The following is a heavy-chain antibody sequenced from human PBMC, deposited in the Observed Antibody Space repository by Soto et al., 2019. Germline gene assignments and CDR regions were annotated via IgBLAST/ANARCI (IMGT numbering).Heavy chain of an antibody. CDR3: ARINFGVVTPFSWFYP. V-gene: IGHV5-10-1*04. J-gene: IGHJ5*02. CDR2: IDLFDSQT. D-gene: IGHD3-3*01. CDR1: GFDFTSHC. Sequence: GASLKVSGQGSGFDFTSHCITWVRLMPWKGLYWIGNIDLFDSQTHYSPSFQGQVTLSADKSINTSFLQWATLRASDTAIHYCARINFGVVTPFSWFYPWGQGTTVPV.